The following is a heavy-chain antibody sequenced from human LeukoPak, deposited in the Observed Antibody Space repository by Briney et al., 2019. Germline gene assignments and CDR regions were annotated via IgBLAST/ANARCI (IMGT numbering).Heavy chain of an antibody. V-gene: IGHV1-2*06. CDR2: INPNGGGT. D-gene: IGHD3-3*01. Sequence: ASVKVSCKASGYTFTGYYIHWVRQAPGQGLEWMGRINPNGGGTNYAQKFQGRVTMTSDTSISTAYMELSRLRSDDTAVYYCAREPKITIFGVVCDYWGQGTLVTVSS. J-gene: IGHJ4*02. CDR3: AREPKITIFGVVCDY. CDR1: GYTFTGYY.